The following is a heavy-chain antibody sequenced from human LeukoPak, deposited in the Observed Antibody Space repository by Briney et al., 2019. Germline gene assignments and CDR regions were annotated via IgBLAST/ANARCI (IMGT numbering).Heavy chain of an antibody. V-gene: IGHV3-30*18. CDR3: AKDIVVVVAATQPYYYYGMDV. J-gene: IGHJ6*02. Sequence: PGGSLRLSCVASGFVFSSHGMNWVRQAPGKGLERVAVISYDGSNKYYADSVKGRFTISRDNSKNTLYLQMNSLRAEDTAVYYCAKDIVVVVAATQPYYYYGMDVWGQGTTVTVSS. D-gene: IGHD2-15*01. CDR2: ISYDGSNK. CDR1: GFVFSSHG.